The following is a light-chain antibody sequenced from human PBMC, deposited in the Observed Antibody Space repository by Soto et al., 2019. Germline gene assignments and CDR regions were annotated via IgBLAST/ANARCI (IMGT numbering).Light chain of an antibody. CDR2: DVN. CDR1: SSDIGAYNY. J-gene: IGLJ1*01. CDR3: TSYTGSNTLEV. V-gene: IGLV2-14*03. Sequence: QSALTQPASVSGSPGQSITISCTGTSSDIGAYNYVSWYRQHPGKAPQLLIYDVNNRPSGVSHRFSGSKSGNTASLTISGLQSEDEADHFCTSYTGSNTLEVFGPGTKVTVL.